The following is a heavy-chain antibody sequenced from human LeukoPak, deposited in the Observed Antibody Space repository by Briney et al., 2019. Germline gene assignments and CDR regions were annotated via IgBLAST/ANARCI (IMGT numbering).Heavy chain of an antibody. J-gene: IGHJ6*03. CDR3: TSPNCGGDCSYYYYMDV. V-gene: IGHV3-73*01. D-gene: IGHD2-21*02. CDR1: GFTLSGSA. Sequence: GGSLRLSCAASGFTLSGSAMHWVRQASGKGLEWVGRIRSKANSHATAYAASVKGRFTISRDDSKNTAYLQMNSLKTEDTAVYYCTSPNCGGDCSYYYYMDVWGKGTTVPASS. CDR2: IRSKANSHAT.